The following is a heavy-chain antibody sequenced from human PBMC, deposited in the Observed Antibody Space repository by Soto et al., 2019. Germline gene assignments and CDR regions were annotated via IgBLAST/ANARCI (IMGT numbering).Heavy chain of an antibody. Sequence: QVQLQESGPGLVKPSETLSLTCTVSGGSVSSGSYYWSWIRQPPGKGLEWIGYIYYSGSTNYDPSLRRRVTTSVPTSTSPSSPKLSPGTAAHTAVYYCARKGAGSPTRLDYWGQGTLVTVSP. J-gene: IGHJ4*02. CDR3: ARKGAGSPTRLDY. D-gene: IGHD6-19*01. CDR1: GGSVSSGSYY. CDR2: IYYSGST. V-gene: IGHV4-61*01.